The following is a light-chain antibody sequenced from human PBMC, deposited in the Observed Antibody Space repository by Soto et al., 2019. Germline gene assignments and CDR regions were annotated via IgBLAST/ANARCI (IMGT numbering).Light chain of an antibody. CDR1: SSDIGTFSS. J-gene: IGLJ2*01. V-gene: IGLV2-8*01. CDR3: SSQAGSDSLMV. Sequence: QSALTQPPSASGSPGQSVTISCTGTSSDIGTFSSISWYQQYPGKAPKLMIFGVSQRPSGVPDRFSGSKSANTASLTVSGLQDEDKAEYYCSSQAGSDSLMVFGGGTKLTVL. CDR2: GVS.